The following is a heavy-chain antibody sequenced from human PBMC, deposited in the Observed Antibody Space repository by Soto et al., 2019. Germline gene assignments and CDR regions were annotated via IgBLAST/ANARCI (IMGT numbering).Heavy chain of an antibody. Sequence: GASVKVSCKASGGTFSSYAISWVRQAPGQGLEWMGGIIPIFGTANYAQKFQGRVTMTADESTSTAYMELRSLRSEDTAVYYCARDRYCSGGSCLFFYYYGMDVWGQGTTVTVSS. D-gene: IGHD2-15*01. CDR3: ARDRYCSGGSCLFFYYYGMDV. CDR1: GGTFSSYA. J-gene: IGHJ6*02. CDR2: IIPIFGTA. V-gene: IGHV1-69*13.